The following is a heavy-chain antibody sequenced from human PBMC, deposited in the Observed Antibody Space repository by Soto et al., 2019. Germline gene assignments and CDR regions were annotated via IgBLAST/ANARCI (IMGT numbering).Heavy chain of an antibody. CDR1: GYTFTSYG. Sequence: ASVKVSCKASGYTFTSYGISWVRQAPGQRLEWMGWINAGNGNTKYSQKFQGRVTMTRDTSTSTVYMELSSLRSEDTAVYYCARIITIFGVVAFDYWGQGTLVTVSS. CDR2: INAGNGNT. V-gene: IGHV1-18*01. J-gene: IGHJ4*02. D-gene: IGHD3-3*01. CDR3: ARIITIFGVVAFDY.